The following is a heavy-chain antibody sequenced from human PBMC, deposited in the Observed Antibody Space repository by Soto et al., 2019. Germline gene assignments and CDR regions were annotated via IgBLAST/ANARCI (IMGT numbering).Heavy chain of an antibody. D-gene: IGHD6-6*01. CDR3: AKVSSTEYLQLYYFDY. Sequence: SLRLSCAASGFTLSSYVVSGVRQAPGKGLEWVSAISGSGGSTYYADSVKGRFTISRDNSKNTLYLQMNSLRAEDTAVYYCAKVSSTEYLQLYYFDYWGQGTLVTVSS. J-gene: IGHJ4*02. CDR1: GFTLSSYV. CDR2: ISGSGGST. V-gene: IGHV3-23*01.